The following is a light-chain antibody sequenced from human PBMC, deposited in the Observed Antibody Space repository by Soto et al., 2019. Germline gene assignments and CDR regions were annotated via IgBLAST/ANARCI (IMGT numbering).Light chain of an antibody. CDR2: WAS. J-gene: IGKJ1*01. V-gene: IGKV4-1*01. CDR3: QQYFSTPWT. CDR1: QSVLFTSNNKNY. Sequence: DIVMTQSPDSLAVSLGERATINCKSSQSVLFTSNNKNYLAWYQQNPGQPPKLLIYWASSRESGVPDRFSGSGSGTDFTLTISSLQAEDVEVYYCQQYFSTPWTFGQGTKVEIK.